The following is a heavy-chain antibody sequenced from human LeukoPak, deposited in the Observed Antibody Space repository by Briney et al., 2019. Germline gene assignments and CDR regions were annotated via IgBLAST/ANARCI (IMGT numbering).Heavy chain of an antibody. J-gene: IGHJ4*02. CDR2: MSSGSSYI. Sequence: GGSLRLSCAASGFSFSSYSMTWVRQAPGKGLEWVSSMSSGSSYIYYADSVRGRFTISRDNAKNSLYLLMNSLRVEDTAVYYCVRDRPTGASRLFVVQWGQGTLVTVSS. D-gene: IGHD3-3*01. CDR3: VRDRPTGASRLFVVQ. CDR1: GFSFSSYS. V-gene: IGHV3-21*01.